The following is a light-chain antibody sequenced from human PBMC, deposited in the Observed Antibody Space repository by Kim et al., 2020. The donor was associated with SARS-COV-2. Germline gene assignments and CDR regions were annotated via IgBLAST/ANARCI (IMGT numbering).Light chain of an antibody. CDR1: SSNIGSNT. CDR2: SNN. Sequence: QSVLTQPPSASGTPGQRVTISCSGSSSNIGSNTVNWYQQLPGTAPKLLIYSNNQQPSGVPDRFSGSKSGTSASLAISGLQSEDEADYYCAAWDDSLNGLVFGGGTQLT. V-gene: IGLV1-44*01. CDR3: AAWDDSLNGLV. J-gene: IGLJ2*01.